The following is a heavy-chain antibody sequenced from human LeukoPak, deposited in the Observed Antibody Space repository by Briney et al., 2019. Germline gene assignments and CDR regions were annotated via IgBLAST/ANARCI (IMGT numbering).Heavy chain of an antibody. V-gene: IGHV1-69*13. Sequence: ASVKVSCKASGGTFSSYAISWVRQAPGQGLEWMGGIIPIFGTANYAQKFQGRVTITADESTSTAYMELSSLRSEDTAVYYCARWTVEQQLISYYYYGMDVWGQGTTVTVSS. CDR2: IIPIFGTA. J-gene: IGHJ6*02. CDR1: GGTFSSYA. CDR3: ARWTVEQQLISYYYYGMDV. D-gene: IGHD6-13*01.